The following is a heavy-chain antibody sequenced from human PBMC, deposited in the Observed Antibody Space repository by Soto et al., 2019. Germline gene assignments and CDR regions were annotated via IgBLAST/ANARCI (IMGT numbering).Heavy chain of an antibody. Sequence: EVQLLESGEGLEQPGGPLRLSCEPPGSTFTTPPMSWARQPPGKGLEWVSTISDSGSTYYADSVKGRFTISRDNSKNTLYLQMNSLRAEDTAVFYCAKVWGEDGYCSRTSCLYYFHHWGQGTLVTVSS. J-gene: IGHJ4*02. CDR2: ISDSGST. CDR3: AKVWGEDGYCSRTSCLYYFHH. V-gene: IGHV3-23*01. D-gene: IGHD2-2*03. CDR1: GSTFTTPP.